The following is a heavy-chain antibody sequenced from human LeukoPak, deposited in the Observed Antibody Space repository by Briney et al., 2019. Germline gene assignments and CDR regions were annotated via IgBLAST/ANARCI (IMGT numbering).Heavy chain of an antibody. CDR3: ARDRSNWNYMVGYYFDY. Sequence: GGSLRLTCAASGFTFSSYGMHWVRQAPGKGLEWVAVISYDGSNKYYADSVKGRFTISRDNSKNTLYLQMNSLRAEDTAVYYCARDRSNWNYMVGYYFDYWGQGTLVTVSS. CDR1: GFTFSSYG. V-gene: IGHV3-30*03. D-gene: IGHD1-7*01. J-gene: IGHJ4*02. CDR2: ISYDGSNK.